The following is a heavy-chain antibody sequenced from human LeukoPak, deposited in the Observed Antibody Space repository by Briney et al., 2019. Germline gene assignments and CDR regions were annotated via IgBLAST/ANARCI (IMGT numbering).Heavy chain of an antibody. J-gene: IGHJ4*02. D-gene: IGHD6-13*01. Sequence: ASVKVSCKASGYTFTSYDINWVRQATGQGLEWMGWMNPNSGNTGYAQKFQGRVTITRNTSISTAYMELNSLRAEDTAVYYCARVGISWTRLDYWGQGTLVTVSS. CDR1: GYTFTSYD. V-gene: IGHV1-8*03. CDR2: MNPNSGNT. CDR3: ARVGISWTRLDY.